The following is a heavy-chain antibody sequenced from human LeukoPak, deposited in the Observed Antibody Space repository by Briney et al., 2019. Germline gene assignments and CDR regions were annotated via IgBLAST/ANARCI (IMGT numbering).Heavy chain of an antibody. V-gene: IGHV4-59*08. J-gene: IGHJ2*01. CDR2: IYYSGST. CDR3: AKTVAGYWYFDL. CDR1: GGFISHYF. Sequence: PSETLSLTCTVSGGFISHYFWSWIRQPPGKALEWIGYIYYSGSTNYNPSLKSRDTISVDTSKNQFSLKLSSVTAADTAVYYCAKTVAGYWYFDLWGRGTLVTVSS. D-gene: IGHD6-19*01.